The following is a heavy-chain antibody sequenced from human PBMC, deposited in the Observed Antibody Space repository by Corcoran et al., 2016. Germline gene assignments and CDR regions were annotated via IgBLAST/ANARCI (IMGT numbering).Heavy chain of an antibody. D-gene: IGHD3-16*01. J-gene: IGHJ6*02. CDR2: FDPEDGET. V-gene: IGHV1-24*01. CDR3: ATTGGGSRIYYYGMDV. CDR1: GYTLTELS. Sequence: QVQLVQSGAEVKKPGASVKVSCKVSGYTLTELSMHWVRQAPGKGLEWMGGFDPEDGETIYAQKFQGRVTMTEDTSTDTAYMELSSLRYEDTAVYYGATTGGGSRIYYYGMDVWGQGTTVTVSS.